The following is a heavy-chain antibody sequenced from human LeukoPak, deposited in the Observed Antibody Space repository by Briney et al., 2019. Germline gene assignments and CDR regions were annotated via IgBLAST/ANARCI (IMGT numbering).Heavy chain of an antibody. CDR1: GFTFSSYS. Sequence: PGGSLRLSCAASGFTFSSYSMNWVRQAPGKGLEWVSSISSTSSYIYYADSVKGRFTISRDNAKNSLYLQMNSLRAEDTAVYYCAKGAYYYGSGSRSVTLYYFDYWGQGTLVTVSS. CDR2: ISSTSSYI. J-gene: IGHJ4*02. CDR3: AKGAYYYGSGSRSVTLYYFDY. D-gene: IGHD3-10*01. V-gene: IGHV3-21*01.